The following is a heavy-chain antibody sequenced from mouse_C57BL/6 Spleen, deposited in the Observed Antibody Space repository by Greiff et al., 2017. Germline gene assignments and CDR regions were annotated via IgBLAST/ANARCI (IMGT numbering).Heavy chain of an antibody. D-gene: IGHD1-1*01. V-gene: IGHV1-64*01. CDR1: GYTFTSYW. CDR3: ASAPIATVAGWWFDV. J-gene: IGHJ1*03. Sequence: VQLQQPGAELVKPGASVKLSCKASGYTFTSYWMHWVKQRPGQGLEWIGMIHPNSGSTNYNEKFKSKATLTVDKSSSTAYMQLSSLTSEDSAVYYCASAPIATVAGWWFDVWGTGTTVTVSS. CDR2: IHPNSGST.